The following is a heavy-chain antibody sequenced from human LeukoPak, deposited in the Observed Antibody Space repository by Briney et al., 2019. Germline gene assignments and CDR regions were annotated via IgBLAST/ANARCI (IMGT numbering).Heavy chain of an antibody. D-gene: IGHD6-13*01. V-gene: IGHV1-46*01. Sequence: ASVKVSCKASGYTFTSCYMHWVRQAPGQGLEWMGIINPSGGNTSYAQKFQGRVTMTRDTSTSTVYMELSSLRSEDTAVYYCARVRDIAAAGLYFQHWGQGTLVTVSS. CDR3: ARVRDIAAAGLYFQH. CDR1: GYTFTSCY. CDR2: INPSGGNT. J-gene: IGHJ1*01.